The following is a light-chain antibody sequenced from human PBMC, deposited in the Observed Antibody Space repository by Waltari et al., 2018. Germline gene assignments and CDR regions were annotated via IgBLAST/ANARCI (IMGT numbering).Light chain of an antibody. CDR3: QQYFNTPLS. CDR2: WAS. CDR1: QSVLNTFTNKNY. J-gene: IGKJ4*01. V-gene: IGKV4-1*01. Sequence: DIAMTQSPGSLAVSLGERATINCKSSQSVLNTFTNKNYLGWFQQKPGQASKLLIEWASTRESWVPDRVSGGGSGADYPLTISSLQAEDVAIYYGQQYFNTPLSFGGGTKVEIK.